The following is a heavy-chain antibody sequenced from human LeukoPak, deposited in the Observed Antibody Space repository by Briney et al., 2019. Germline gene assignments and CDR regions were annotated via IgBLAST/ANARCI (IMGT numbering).Heavy chain of an antibody. V-gene: IGHV3-30-3*01. CDR1: GFTFSSYA. CDR3: ARVPGYDSSGYFDY. CDR2: ISYDGSNK. D-gene: IGHD3-22*01. Sequence: GGSLRLSCAASGFTFSSYAMHWVRQAPGKGLEWVAVISYDGSNKYYADSVKDRFTISRDNSKNMLYLQMNSLRAEDTAVYYCARVPGYDSSGYFDYWGQGTLVTVSS. J-gene: IGHJ4*02.